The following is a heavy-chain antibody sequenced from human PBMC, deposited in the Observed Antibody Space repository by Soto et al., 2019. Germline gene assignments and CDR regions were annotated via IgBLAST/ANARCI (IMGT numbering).Heavy chain of an antibody. CDR2: IIPIFGTA. Sequence: QVQLVQSGAEVKKPGSSVKVSCKASGGTFSSYAISWVRQAPGQGLEWMGGIIPIFGTANYAQKFQGRVTSPADEPTSTAYRELSSLRSEDTAVYYCARARIGIVGARNWFDPWGQGTLVTVSS. V-gene: IGHV1-69*01. CDR3: ARARIGIVGARNWFDP. D-gene: IGHD1-26*01. CDR1: GGTFSSYA. J-gene: IGHJ5*02.